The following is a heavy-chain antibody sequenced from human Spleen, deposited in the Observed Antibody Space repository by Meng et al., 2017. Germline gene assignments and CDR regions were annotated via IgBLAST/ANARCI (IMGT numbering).Heavy chain of an antibody. J-gene: IGHJ2*01. CDR2: ISGSGSTI. Sequence: GESLKISCAASGFSFNIYEMNWVRQAPGKGLEWLSYISGSGSTIYYADSVRGRFTISRDNAKNSLYLQISSLRAEDTAVYYCAREPNGDIPRGYYFFDLWGRGTLVTVSS. D-gene: IGHD2-15*01. CDR1: GFSFNIYE. CDR3: AREPNGDIPRGYYFFDL. V-gene: IGHV3-48*03.